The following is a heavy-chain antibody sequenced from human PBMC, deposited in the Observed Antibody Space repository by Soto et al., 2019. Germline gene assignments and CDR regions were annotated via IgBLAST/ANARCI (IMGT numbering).Heavy chain of an antibody. V-gene: IGHV3-9*01. D-gene: IGHD6-13*01. Sequence: EVQLVESGGGWVQPGRSLRLSCAASGFTFDVYAMHLVRQAPGKGLEWVSGINYNSGSVGYADSVKGRFTISRDNAKNSLHLQMNSLRAEDTAVYYCAKDLSLRGWVYLVVEYWGQGTLVTVSP. CDR1: GFTFDVYA. J-gene: IGHJ4*02. CDR3: AKDLSLRGWVYLVVEY. CDR2: INYNSGSV.